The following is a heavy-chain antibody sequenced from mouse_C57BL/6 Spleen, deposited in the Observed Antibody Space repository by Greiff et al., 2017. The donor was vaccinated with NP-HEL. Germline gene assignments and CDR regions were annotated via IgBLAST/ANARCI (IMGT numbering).Heavy chain of an antibody. Sequence: QVHVKQSGAELVRPGASVKLSCKASGYTFTDYYINWVKQRPGQGLEWIARIYPGSGNTYYNEKFKGKATLTAEKSSSTAYMQLSSLTSEDSAVYFCARCGTSYYFDYWGQGTTLTVSS. CDR3: ARCGTSYYFDY. D-gene: IGHD1-1*01. V-gene: IGHV1-76*01. CDR1: GYTFTDYY. J-gene: IGHJ2*01. CDR2: IYPGSGNT.